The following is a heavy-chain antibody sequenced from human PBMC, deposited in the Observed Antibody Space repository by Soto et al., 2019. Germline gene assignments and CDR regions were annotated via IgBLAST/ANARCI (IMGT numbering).Heavy chain of an antibody. J-gene: IGHJ6*02. V-gene: IGHV3-9*01. Sequence: HPGGSRRLSCVASGFIFDDYGMHWAGHSPEKGLEWGAGVNWDSGSRGYADSVRGRFTISRDSATNSLYRQMNSRRPEDTALYYGIPVTWLRMRQHYYGMDVWGPGTPVAVSS. D-gene: IGHD2-2*02. CDR1: GFIFDDYG. CDR3: IPVTWLRMRQHYYGMDV. CDR2: VNWDSGSR.